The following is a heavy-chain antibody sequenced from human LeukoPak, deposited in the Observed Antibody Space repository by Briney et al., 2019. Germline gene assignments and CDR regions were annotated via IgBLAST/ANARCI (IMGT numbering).Heavy chain of an antibody. Sequence: GSLRLSCAASGITFRSYGMHWVRQAPGKGLEWVAVISYDGSHKYYADSVKGRFSISRDNSKNTLYLQMNSLRADDTAAYYCAKGARGDTVTSIVGLNWFDPWGQGTLVTVSS. J-gene: IGHJ5*02. CDR1: GITFRSYG. D-gene: IGHD4-17*01. V-gene: IGHV3-30*18. CDR3: AKGARGDTVTSIVGLNWFDP. CDR2: ISYDGSHK.